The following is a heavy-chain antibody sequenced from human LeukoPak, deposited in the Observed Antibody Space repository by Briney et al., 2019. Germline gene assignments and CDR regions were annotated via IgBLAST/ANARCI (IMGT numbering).Heavy chain of an antibody. D-gene: IGHD6-19*01. CDR1: EFTFSSYE. Sequence: QPGGSLRLSCAASEFTFSSYEMNWVRQAPGKGLEWVSYISSSGCTIYYADSVKGRFTISRDNAKNSLYLQMNSLRAEDTAVYYCARGRSYFNYWGLGTLVTVSS. CDR2: ISSSGCTI. CDR3: ARGRSYFNY. J-gene: IGHJ4*02. V-gene: IGHV3-48*03.